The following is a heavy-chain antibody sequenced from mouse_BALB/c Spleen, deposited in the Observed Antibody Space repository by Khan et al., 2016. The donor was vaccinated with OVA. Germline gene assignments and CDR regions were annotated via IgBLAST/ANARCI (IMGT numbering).Heavy chain of an antibody. CDR3: SGGSCPFRFAY. CDR1: GYTFTDFA. V-gene: IGHV1S137*01. CDR2: ISTYYGDT. Sequence: QVQLKQSGAELVGPGVSVKISCKGSGYTFTDFAIHWVKQSHAKSLEWIGVISTYYGDTNYNQHFKGKATMTVDKSSSTAYMELARLKSEDSAIYYCSGGSCPFRFAYWGQGTLVTVSA. J-gene: IGHJ3*01.